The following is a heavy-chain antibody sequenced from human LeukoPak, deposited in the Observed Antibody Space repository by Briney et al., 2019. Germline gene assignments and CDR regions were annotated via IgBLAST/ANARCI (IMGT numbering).Heavy chain of an antibody. CDR1: GFTFNNYA. Sequence: GGSLRLSCAASGFTFNNYAMNWVRQAPGKGLEWVSAISGGGGSTYYADSVKGRFTISRDNSKNTLYLQMNSLRAEDTAVYYCAKDRGFGEFVFDYWGQGTLVTVSS. D-gene: IGHD3-10*01. J-gene: IGHJ4*02. V-gene: IGHV3-23*01. CDR2: ISGGGGST. CDR3: AKDRGFGEFVFDY.